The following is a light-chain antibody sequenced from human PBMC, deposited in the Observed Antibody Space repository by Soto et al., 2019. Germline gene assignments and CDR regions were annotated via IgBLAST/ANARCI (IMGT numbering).Light chain of an antibody. CDR2: GAF. Sequence: EIVLTQSPGTLSLSPGERATLSCRASQSVDSNYLAWYQQKPGQAPRLLIYGAFRRATGIPDRFSGSGSGTDFTLTISRLDPEDFEVYYCQQYGSSPRTFGHGTKVEIK. CDR1: QSVDSNY. CDR3: QQYGSSPRT. J-gene: IGKJ1*01. V-gene: IGKV3-20*01.